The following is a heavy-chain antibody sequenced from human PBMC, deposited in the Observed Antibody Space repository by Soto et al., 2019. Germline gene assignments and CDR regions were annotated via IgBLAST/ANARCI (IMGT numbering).Heavy chain of an antibody. D-gene: IGHD6-13*01. V-gene: IGHV3-48*03. CDR1: GFTFSSYE. CDR2: ISSSGSTV. Sequence: GGSLRLSCATSGFTFSSYEMNWVRQAPGKGLEWVSYISSSGSTVYYADSVKGRFTISRDNAKNSLYLQMDSLRAEDTAVYYCARDQEAGSFFPYYYGMDVWGQGTTVTVSS. CDR3: ARDQEAGSFFPYYYGMDV. J-gene: IGHJ6*02.